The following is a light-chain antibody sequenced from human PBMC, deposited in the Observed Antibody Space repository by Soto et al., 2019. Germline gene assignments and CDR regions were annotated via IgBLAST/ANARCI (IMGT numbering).Light chain of an antibody. J-gene: IGKJ1*01. CDR2: AAS. V-gene: IGKV1-39*01. CDR3: HQTYNSPWT. Sequence: DIQVTPSPSSLSPSVGDRVTITCRASQNILTYLNWYQQKPGKAPKLLVYAASSLQSGVPSRFSGSGSGTDFTLIISSLQPEDFAIYYCHQTYNSPWTFGQGTKVEI. CDR1: QNILTY.